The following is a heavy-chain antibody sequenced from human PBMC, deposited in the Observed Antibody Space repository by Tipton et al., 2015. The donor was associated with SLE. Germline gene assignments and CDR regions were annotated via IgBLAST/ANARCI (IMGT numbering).Heavy chain of an antibody. D-gene: IGHD4-11*01. CDR1: GFTFSSYA. Sequence: GSLRLSCAASGFTFSSYAMHWVRQAPGKGLEYVSAISSNGGSTYYANSVKGRLTISRDNSKNTLYLQMGSLRAEDMAVYYCARGRYSNYYFDYWGQGTLVTVSS. V-gene: IGHV3-64*01. CDR2: ISSNGGST. CDR3: ARGRYSNYYFDY. J-gene: IGHJ4*02.